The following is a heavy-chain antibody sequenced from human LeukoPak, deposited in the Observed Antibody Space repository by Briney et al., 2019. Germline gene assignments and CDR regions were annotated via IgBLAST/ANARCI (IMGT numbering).Heavy chain of an antibody. Sequence: GGSLRLSCAASGFTFSSYAMSWVRQAPGKGLEWVAVISYDGSNKYYADSVKGRFTISRDNSKNTLYLQMNSLRAEDTAVYYCARGSWFGEFDAFDIWGQGTMVTVSS. J-gene: IGHJ3*02. CDR2: ISYDGSNK. D-gene: IGHD3-10*01. CDR1: GFTFSSYA. V-gene: IGHV3-30-3*01. CDR3: ARGSWFGEFDAFDI.